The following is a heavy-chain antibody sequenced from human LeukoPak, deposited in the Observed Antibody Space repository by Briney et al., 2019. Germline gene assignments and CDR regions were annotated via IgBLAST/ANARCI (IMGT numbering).Heavy chain of an antibody. Sequence: SETLSLTCTVSGGSISSYYWSWIRQPPGKGLEWIGYIYYSGSTNYNPSLKSRVTISVDTSKNQFSLKLSSVTAADTAVYYCARVRLTVTAGTIDYWGQGTLVTVSS. V-gene: IGHV4-59*08. CDR1: GGSISSYY. J-gene: IGHJ4*02. D-gene: IGHD4-17*01. CDR2: IYYSGST. CDR3: ARVRLTVTAGTIDY.